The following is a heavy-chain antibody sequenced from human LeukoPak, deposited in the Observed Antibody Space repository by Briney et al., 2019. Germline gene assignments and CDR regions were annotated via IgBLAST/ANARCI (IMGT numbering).Heavy chain of an antibody. J-gene: IGHJ4*02. Sequence: ASVKVSCKASGYTFTGYYMHWVRQAPGQGLEWMGWINPNSGGTNYAQKFQGRVTMTRDTSISTAYMELSRLRSDDTAVYYCARDSAPAGPDFDYWGQGTLVTVSS. CDR1: GYTFTGYY. CDR3: ARDSAPAGPDFDY. D-gene: IGHD6-13*01. V-gene: IGHV1-2*02. CDR2: INPNSGGT.